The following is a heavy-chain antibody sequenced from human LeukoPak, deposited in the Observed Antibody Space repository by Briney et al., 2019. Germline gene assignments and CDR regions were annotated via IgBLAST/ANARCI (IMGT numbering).Heavy chain of an antibody. CDR3: ARDQYCSSTSCQTNWFDP. Sequence: GGSLRLSCAASGFSFSLFDMNWVRQAPGKGLEWVSYVSSSGNTIYHADSVKGRFTISRDNAKESMYLQMNSLRAEDTAVYYCARDQYCSSTSCQTNWFDPWGQGTLVTVSS. CDR2: VSSSGNTI. V-gene: IGHV3-48*03. D-gene: IGHD2-2*01. CDR1: GFSFSLFD. J-gene: IGHJ5*02.